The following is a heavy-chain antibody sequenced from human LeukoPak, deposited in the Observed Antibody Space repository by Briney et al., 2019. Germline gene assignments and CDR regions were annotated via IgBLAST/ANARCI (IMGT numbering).Heavy chain of an antibody. Sequence: GGSLRLSCAASGFTFSSYAMSWVRQAPGSGLEWVSAISGSGGFTYYADSVKGRFTISRDNSKNTLYLQMNSLRAEDTAVYYCAKSLGGSGSYYNRGLLDYWGQGTLVTVSS. CDR2: ISGSGGFT. D-gene: IGHD3-10*01. J-gene: IGHJ4*02. CDR3: AKSLGGSGSYYNRGLLDY. CDR1: GFTFSSYA. V-gene: IGHV3-23*01.